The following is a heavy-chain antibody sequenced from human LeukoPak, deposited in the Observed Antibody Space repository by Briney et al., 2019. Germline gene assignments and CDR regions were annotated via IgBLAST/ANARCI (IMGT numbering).Heavy chain of an antibody. CDR2: ISAYNGNT. D-gene: IGHD5-18*01. CDR1: GYTFSSYG. V-gene: IGHV1-18*01. J-gene: IGHJ4*02. CDR3: ARDIYRYGLDY. Sequence: ASVQVSCKASGYTFSSYGISWVRQAPGQGLEWMGWISAYNGNTNYVQKLQGRVTMTTDTSTSTAYMELRSLRSDDTAVYYCARDIYRYGLDYWGQGTLVTVSS.